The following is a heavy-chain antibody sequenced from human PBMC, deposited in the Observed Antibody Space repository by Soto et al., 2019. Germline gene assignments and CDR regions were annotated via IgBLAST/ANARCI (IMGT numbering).Heavy chain of an antibody. CDR3: TASADDTFLDH. D-gene: IGHD3-3*02. Sequence: PGGSLRLSCSASGFTFSCSAMHWVRQASGKGLEWVGRIRNKANNYATAYAASVKGRFTISRDDSKNTAFLQMNSLKTEDTAVYYCTASADDTFLDHWAQGSLVTVSS. J-gene: IGHJ4*02. V-gene: IGHV3-73*01. CDR1: GFTFSCSA. CDR2: IRNKANNYAT.